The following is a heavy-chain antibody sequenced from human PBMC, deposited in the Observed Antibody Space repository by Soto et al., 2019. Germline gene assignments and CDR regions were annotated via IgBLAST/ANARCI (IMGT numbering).Heavy chain of an antibody. CDR3: ARRLDDTPETFFNWVDT. CDR2: IFYTGTA. CDR1: GGSINTGGYY. V-gene: IGHV4-31*03. Sequence: QVQLQESGPGLVKPSQTLSLTCTVSGGSINTGGYYWGWIRHLPGEGLEWIGHIFYTGTAYYNPSLRSRVTASIATSANQFSLHMYPLTAADTAMYYCARRLDDTPETFFNWVDTWGQGILVTVSS. J-gene: IGHJ5*02. D-gene: IGHD2-15*01.